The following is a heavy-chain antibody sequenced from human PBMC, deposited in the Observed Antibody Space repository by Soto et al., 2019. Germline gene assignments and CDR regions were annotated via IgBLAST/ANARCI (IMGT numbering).Heavy chain of an antibody. CDR3: MSWDASSSAEQ. D-gene: IGHD6-6*01. J-gene: IGHJ4*02. CDR2: IASKTESEAT. CDR1: GFTLSDSS. V-gene: IGHV3-73*02. Sequence: EVQLVESGGGLVQPGASLELSCAASGFTLSDSSVNWVRQASGKGLEWVGRIASKTESEATVYAASVKGRITVARDDSKNTVYLQMGSLKTEDTAVYYCMSWDASSSAEQWGQGALVTVSS.